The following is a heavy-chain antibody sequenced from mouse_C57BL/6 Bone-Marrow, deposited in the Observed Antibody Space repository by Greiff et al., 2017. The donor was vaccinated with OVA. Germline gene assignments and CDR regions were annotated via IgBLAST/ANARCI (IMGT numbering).Heavy chain of an antibody. D-gene: IGHD2-14*01. CDR1: GYTFTSYW. V-gene: IGHV1-69*01. CDR2: IDPSDSYT. Sequence: VQLQQPGAELVMPGASVKLSCKASGYTFTSYWMHWVKQRPGQGLEWIGEIDPSDSYTNYNQKFKGKSTLTVDKSSSTAYMQLSSLTSEDSAVYYCARSGTPYFDYWGQGTTRTVSS. J-gene: IGHJ2*01. CDR3: ARSGTPYFDY.